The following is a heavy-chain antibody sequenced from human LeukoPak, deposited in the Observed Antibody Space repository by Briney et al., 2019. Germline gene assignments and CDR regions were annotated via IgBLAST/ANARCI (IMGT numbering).Heavy chain of an antibody. CDR2: IGPSGTTL. J-gene: IGHJ4*02. V-gene: IGHV3-11*01. Sequence: PGGSLRLSCAASGFTFSDYLMSWVRQAPGKGLEWVSYIGPSGTTLYYADSVKGRFTISRDDAKKSLYLQLSSLRAEDTAVYYCARASYNWNWGQGTLVTVSS. CDR3: ARASYNWN. CDR1: GFTFSDYL. D-gene: IGHD1-20*01.